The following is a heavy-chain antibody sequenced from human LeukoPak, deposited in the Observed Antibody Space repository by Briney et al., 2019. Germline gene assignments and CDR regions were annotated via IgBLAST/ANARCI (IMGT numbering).Heavy chain of an antibody. V-gene: IGHV3-9*01. J-gene: IGHJ4*02. CDR3: TKLYGYSYGYVDY. CDR1: GFTFSSYS. D-gene: IGHD5-18*01. CDR2: ISWNSGSI. Sequence: PGGSLRLSCAASGFTFSSYSMNWVRQAPGKGLEWVSGISWNSGSIGYADSVKGRFTISRDNAKNSLYLQMNSLRTEDTALYYCTKLYGYSYGYVDYWGQGTLVTVSS.